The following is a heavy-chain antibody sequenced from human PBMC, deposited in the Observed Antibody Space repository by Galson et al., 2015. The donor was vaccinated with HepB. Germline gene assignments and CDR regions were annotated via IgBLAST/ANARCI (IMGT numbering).Heavy chain of an antibody. J-gene: IGHJ2*01. D-gene: IGHD3-22*01. Sequence: SVKVSCKASGGTFSSYAISCVRQAPGQGLEWMGGIIPIFGTANYAQKFQGRVTITADESTSTAYMELSSLRSEDTAVYYCARPAKNTYYYDSSGYYYDWYLDLWGRGTLVTVSS. V-gene: IGHV1-69*13. CDR1: GGTFSSYA. CDR3: ARPAKNTYYYDSSGYYYDWYLDL. CDR2: IIPIFGTA.